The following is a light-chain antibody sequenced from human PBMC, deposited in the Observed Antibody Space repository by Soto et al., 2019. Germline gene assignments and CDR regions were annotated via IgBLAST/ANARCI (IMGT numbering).Light chain of an antibody. Sequence: QSALTQPASVSGSPGQSITISCTGTSDDVGGYNYVSWYQQHRGKAPKLMIYEVRNRPSGVSSRFSGSKSGNTASLTISGLQSEDEGDYYCAAWDASLGGFYVFGSGTKVTVL. J-gene: IGLJ1*01. CDR3: AAWDASLGGFYV. CDR2: EVR. V-gene: IGLV2-14*03. CDR1: SDDVGGYNY.